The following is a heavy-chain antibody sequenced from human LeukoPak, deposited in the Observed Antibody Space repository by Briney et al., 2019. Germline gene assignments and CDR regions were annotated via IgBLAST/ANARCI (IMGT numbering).Heavy chain of an antibody. V-gene: IGHV3-9*01. D-gene: IGHD6-13*01. Sequence: QPGRSLRLSCAASGFTFDDYAMHWVRQAPGKGLEWVSGMSWNSGSIGYADSVKGRFTISRDNAKNSLYLQMNSLRAEDTALYYCAEDGVVAAAGTPYYYYYYMDVWGKGTTVTVSS. J-gene: IGHJ6*03. CDR1: GFTFDDYA. CDR2: MSWNSGSI. CDR3: AEDGVVAAAGTPYYYYYYMDV.